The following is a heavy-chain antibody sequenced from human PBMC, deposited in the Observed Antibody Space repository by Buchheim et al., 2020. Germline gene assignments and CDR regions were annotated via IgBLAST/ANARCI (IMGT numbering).Heavy chain of an antibody. CDR3: ARDGHLDV. CDR1: GFTFSSYA. J-gene: IGHJ6*03. Sequence: EVQLLESGGKLEKPGGSLRLSCTSSGFTFSSYAMNWVRQAPGKGLEWLSDISATGGVTNYADSVKGRFTISRDNSKNTLFLQMNSLRAEDTARYYCARDGHLDVWGKGTT. CDR2: ISATGGVT. V-gene: IGHV3-23*01.